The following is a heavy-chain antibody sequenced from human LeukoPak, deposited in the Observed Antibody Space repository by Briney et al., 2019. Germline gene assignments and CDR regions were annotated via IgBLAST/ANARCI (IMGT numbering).Heavy chain of an antibody. CDR2: IYPGDSDT. CDR3: ARRASGYYFDY. CDR1: GYHFTNYW. V-gene: IGHV5-51*01. D-gene: IGHD3-22*01. Sequence: GESLKISFQGSGYHFTNYWIAWVRQKPGKGLEWMGIIYPGDSDTKYSPSFQGQVAISTDKSISTAYLQWSSLKASDTAMYYCARRASGYYFDYWGQGTLVTVSS. J-gene: IGHJ4*02.